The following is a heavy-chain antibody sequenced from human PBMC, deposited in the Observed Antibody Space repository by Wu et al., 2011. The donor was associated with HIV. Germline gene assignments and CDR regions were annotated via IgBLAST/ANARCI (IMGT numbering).Heavy chain of an antibody. J-gene: IGHJ5*02. D-gene: IGHD1-26*01. CDR3: ARWVGASCWFDP. CDR1: GYTFGTSD. V-gene: IGHV1-18*01. CDR2: ISAYNGDT. Sequence: QVQLVQSGGEMKKPGASVKVSCKASGYTFGTSDINWVRQAPGHGLEWMGWISAYNGDTYSAQKFQGRITLTTDTSTRTAYMELRTLKSDDTAVYYCARWVGASCWFDPWGQGTLVTVPS.